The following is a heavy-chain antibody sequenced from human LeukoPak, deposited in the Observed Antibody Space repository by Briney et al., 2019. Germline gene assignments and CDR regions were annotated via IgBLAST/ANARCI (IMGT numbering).Heavy chain of an antibody. CDR1: GFTFSSYS. CDR2: MSYDGNNI. D-gene: IGHD6-13*01. V-gene: IGHV3-30*03. CDR3: TREWGAAADY. Sequence: GGFLRLSCAASGFTFSSYSMNWVRQAPGKGLEWVAVMSYDGNNIYYADSVKGRFTLSRDSSKNTLYLQMNSLRPEDTAVYYCTREWGAAADYWGQGTLVTVSS. J-gene: IGHJ4*02.